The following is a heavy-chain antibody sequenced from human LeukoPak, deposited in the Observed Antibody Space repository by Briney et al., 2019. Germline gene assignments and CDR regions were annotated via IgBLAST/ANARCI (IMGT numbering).Heavy chain of an antibody. V-gene: IGHV3-21*01. Sequence: GGSLRLSCAASGFTFSSYSMNWVRQAPGEGLEWVSSISSSSSYIYYADSVKGRFTISRDNAKNSLYLQMNSLRAEDTAVYYCARDPGQSDAFDIWGQGTMVTVSS. CDR1: GFTFSSYS. CDR3: ARDPGQSDAFDI. CDR2: ISSSSSYI. J-gene: IGHJ3*02.